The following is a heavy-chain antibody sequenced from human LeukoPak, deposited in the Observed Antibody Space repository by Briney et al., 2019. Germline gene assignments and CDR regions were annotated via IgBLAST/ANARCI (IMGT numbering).Heavy chain of an antibody. CDR2: IFQGGGEI. J-gene: IGHJ3*01. D-gene: IGHD3-10*01. V-gene: IGHV3-23*01. Sequence: GGSLRLSCAASGFTFSSFAMIWVRQPPGKGLEWVSSIFQGGGEIHYADSVRGRFTISRDNSKSTLYLQMNNLRAEDTAVYYCAGALAVGSDDGFDFWGQGTLVTVSS. CDR1: GFTFSSFA. CDR3: AGALAVGSDDGFDF.